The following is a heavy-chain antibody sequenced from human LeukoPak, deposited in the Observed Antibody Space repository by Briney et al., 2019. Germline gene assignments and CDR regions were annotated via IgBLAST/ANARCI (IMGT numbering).Heavy chain of an antibody. J-gene: IGHJ4*02. CDR3: ARGNDVFPTD. V-gene: IGHV3-7*03. D-gene: IGHD1-1*01. CDR1: GFTFSSYG. Sequence: GGSLRLSCAASGFTFSSYGMSWVRQAPGKGLEWVANIKQDGSEKHYVDSVKGRFTVSRDNAKNSLYLQMNSLRSEDTAVYYCARGNDVFPTDWGQGTLVTVSS. CDR2: IKQDGSEK.